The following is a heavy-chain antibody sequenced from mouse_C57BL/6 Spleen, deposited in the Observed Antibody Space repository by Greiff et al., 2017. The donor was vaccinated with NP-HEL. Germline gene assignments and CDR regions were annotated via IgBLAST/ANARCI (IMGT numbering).Heavy chain of an antibody. CDR2: IDPSDSYT. CDR3: SRRSFYYKGGDY. CDR1: GYTFTSYW. V-gene: IGHV1-69*01. D-gene: IGHD2-1*01. Sequence: QVQLQQPGAELVMPGASVKLSCKASGYTFTSYWMHWVKQRPGQGLEWIGEIDPSDSYTNYNQKFKGKSTLTVDKSSSTAYMQLISLTSEYSAVSFCSRRSFYYKGGDYWGQGTTLTVSS. J-gene: IGHJ2*01.